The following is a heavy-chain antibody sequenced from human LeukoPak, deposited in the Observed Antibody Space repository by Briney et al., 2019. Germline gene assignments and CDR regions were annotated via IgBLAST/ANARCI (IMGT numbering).Heavy chain of an antibody. CDR2: IYYSGST. J-gene: IGHJ4*02. CDR1: GGSLSSSSYY. D-gene: IGHD3-3*01. CDR3: ARGSELRHFNY. Sequence: PSETLSLTCTVSGGSLSSSSYYWGWIRQPPGKGLEWIGSIYYSGSTYYNPSLKSRVTISVDTSKNQFSLKLSSVTAADTAVYYCARGSELRHFNYWGQGTLVTVSS. V-gene: IGHV4-39*01.